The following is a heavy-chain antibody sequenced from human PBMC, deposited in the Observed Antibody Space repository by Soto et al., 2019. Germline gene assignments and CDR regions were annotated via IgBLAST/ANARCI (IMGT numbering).Heavy chain of an antibody. CDR3: AKDRYFTGMDV. Sequence: EVQLLESGEGLVQPGGSLRLSCAASGFTFSTYAMSWVRQAPGKGLEWVSAISGDSNNTYYTDSVKGRFTISTDNSKNPLSLQMTSLRAEDTAVYYCAKDRYFTGMDVWGQGTTVTVSS. V-gene: IGHV3-23*01. CDR1: GFTFSTYA. J-gene: IGHJ6*02. D-gene: IGHD3-9*01. CDR2: ISGDSNNT.